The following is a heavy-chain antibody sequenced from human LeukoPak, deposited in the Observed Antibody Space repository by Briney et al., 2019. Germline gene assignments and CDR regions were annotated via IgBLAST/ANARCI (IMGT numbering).Heavy chain of an antibody. D-gene: IGHD1-26*01. Sequence: GGSLRLSCAASGFTFSNYAMHWVRQAPGKGLEYVSAISSNGGSTYYASSVKGRFTISRDNSKNTLYLQMGSLRAEDMAVYYCARGSYGWGAFDIWGQGTMVTVSS. V-gene: IGHV3-64*01. CDR2: ISSNGGST. CDR3: ARGSYGWGAFDI. J-gene: IGHJ3*02. CDR1: GFTFSNYA.